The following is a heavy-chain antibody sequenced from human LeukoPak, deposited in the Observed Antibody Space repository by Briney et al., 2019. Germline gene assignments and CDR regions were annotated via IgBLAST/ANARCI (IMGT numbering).Heavy chain of an antibody. D-gene: IGHD2-2*01. CDR3: ARTGCSSTSCPPRSYYFDY. J-gene: IGHJ4*02. V-gene: IGHV3-11*01. Sequence: GGSLRLSCAASGFTFSDYYMSWIRQAPGKGLEWVSYISSSGSTIYYADSVKGRFTISRDNAKNSLYLQMNSLRAEDTAVYYCARTGCSSTSCPPRSYYFDYWGQGTLVTVSS. CDR2: ISSSGSTI. CDR1: GFTFSDYY.